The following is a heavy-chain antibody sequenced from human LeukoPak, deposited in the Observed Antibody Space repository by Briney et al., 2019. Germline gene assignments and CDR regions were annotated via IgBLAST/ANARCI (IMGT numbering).Heavy chain of an antibody. CDR1: GGSFSGYY. Sequence: SETLSLTCAVYGGSFSGYYWSWIRQPPGKGLEWIGEINHSGSTNYNPSLKSRVTISVDTSKNQFSLKLSSVTAADAAVYYCARGPGRIAAAGTSYYYGMDVWGQGTTVTVSS. D-gene: IGHD6-13*01. CDR3: ARGPGRIAAAGTSYYYGMDV. CDR2: INHSGST. V-gene: IGHV4-34*01. J-gene: IGHJ6*02.